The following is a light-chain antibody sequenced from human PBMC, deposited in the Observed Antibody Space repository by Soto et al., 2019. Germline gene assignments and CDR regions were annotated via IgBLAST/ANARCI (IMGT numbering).Light chain of an antibody. Sequence: FVLTQSPGTLSLSPGDRATLSCRASQSLTNSFIAWYQQKPGQAPRLLIYDASNRANGVPARFGGSGSGTDFTLTINSLEPEDFAVYYCQQRNVWPPITFGQGTRLEI. V-gene: IGKV3-11*01. CDR3: QQRNVWPPIT. J-gene: IGKJ5*01. CDR2: DAS. CDR1: QSLTNSF.